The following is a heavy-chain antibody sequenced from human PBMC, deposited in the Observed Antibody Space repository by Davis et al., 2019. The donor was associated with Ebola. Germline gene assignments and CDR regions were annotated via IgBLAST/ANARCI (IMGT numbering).Heavy chain of an antibody. J-gene: IGHJ4*02. V-gene: IGHV3-48*03. Sequence: PGGSLRLSCAASGFTFSSYEMNWVRQAPGKGLEWVSYISSSGSTIYYADSVKGRFTISRDNAKNTLYLQMNSLRAEDTAVYYCARFMTTEDYWGQGTLVTVSS. CDR3: ARFMTTEDY. CDR1: GFTFSSYE. D-gene: IGHD4-17*01. CDR2: ISSSGSTI.